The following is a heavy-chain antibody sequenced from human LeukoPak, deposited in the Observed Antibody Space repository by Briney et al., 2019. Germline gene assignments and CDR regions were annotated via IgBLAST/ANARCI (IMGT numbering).Heavy chain of an antibody. CDR1: GFTFSSYG. J-gene: IGHJ3*02. V-gene: IGHV3-30*02. CDR2: IRYDGSNK. Sequence: GGSLRLSCAASGFTFSSYGMHWVRQAPGKGLEWVAFIRYDGSNKYYADSVKGRFTISRDNSKNTLYLQMNSLRAEDTAVYYCAKGSQTSNGYSNGPHAFDIWGQGTMVTVSS. D-gene: IGHD3-22*01. CDR3: AKGSQTSNGYSNGPHAFDI.